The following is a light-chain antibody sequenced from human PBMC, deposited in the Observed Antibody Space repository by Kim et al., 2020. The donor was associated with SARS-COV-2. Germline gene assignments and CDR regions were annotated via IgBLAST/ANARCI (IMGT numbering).Light chain of an antibody. V-gene: IGLV2-8*01. CDR3: CSYAGNNNVV. CDR2: EDT. CDR1: SGDIGGYNY. J-gene: IGLJ2*01. Sequence: GQSVTISCTGTSGDIGGYNYVSWYQQYPGRAPQLMIYEDTKRPAGVPDRFSGSKSGNPASLTVSGLQADDEADYYCCSYAGNNNVVFGGGTQLTVL.